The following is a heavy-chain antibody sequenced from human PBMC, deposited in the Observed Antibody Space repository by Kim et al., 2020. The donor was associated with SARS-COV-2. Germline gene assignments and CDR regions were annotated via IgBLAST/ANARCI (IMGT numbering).Heavy chain of an antibody. CDR3: VEFATYSTACLES. CDR2: MSGTSGRT. Sequence: GGSLRLSCAASGFTFSSHGMAWVRQAPGKGLEWVSSMSGTSGRTWYAESVKGRFTISRDNSKNTLYLHLNSLRAEDTALYYCVEFATYSTACLESWGQGTLVTVSS. J-gene: IGHJ4*02. CDR1: GFTFSSHG. V-gene: IGHV3-23*01. D-gene: IGHD5-18*01.